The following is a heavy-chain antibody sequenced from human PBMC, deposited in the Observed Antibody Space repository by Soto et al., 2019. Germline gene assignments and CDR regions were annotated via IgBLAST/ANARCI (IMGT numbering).Heavy chain of an antibody. CDR2: IGSSSSYT. CDR3: ARDADILTGSDAFDI. CDR1: GFTFSDYY. Sequence: QVQLVESGGGLVKPGGSLRLSCAASGFTFSDYYMSWIRQAPGKGLEWVSYIGSSSSYTNYADSVKGRFTISRDSAKKSLDLQMNSRRAEDTAVYYCARDADILTGSDAFDIWGQGTMVTVSS. V-gene: IGHV3-11*05. D-gene: IGHD3-9*01. J-gene: IGHJ3*02.